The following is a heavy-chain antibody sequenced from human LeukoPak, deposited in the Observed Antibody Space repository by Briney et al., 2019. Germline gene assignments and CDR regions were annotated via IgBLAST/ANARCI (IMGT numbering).Heavy chain of an antibody. J-gene: IGHJ4*02. V-gene: IGHV3-30*02. Sequence: GGSLRLSCAASGFTFSSYGMHWVRQAPGKGLEWVAFIRYDGSNKYYADSVKGRFTISRDNSKNTLYLQMNSLRAEDTAVYYCAKEGGVYYYDSSGHPDYWGQGTLVTVSS. CDR1: GFTFSSYG. CDR2: IRYDGSNK. D-gene: IGHD3-22*01. CDR3: AKEGGVYYYDSSGHPDY.